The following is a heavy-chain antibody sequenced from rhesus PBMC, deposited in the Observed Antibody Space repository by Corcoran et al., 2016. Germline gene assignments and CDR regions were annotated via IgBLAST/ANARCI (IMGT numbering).Heavy chain of an antibody. CDR2: GGPKDYEA. V-gene: IGHV1-111*02. J-gene: IGHJ4*01. Sequence: EVQLVQSGAEVKKPGACGKISWQAAGHIITHYSLHWVSQAPGKGLEGRRRGGPKDYEATRQQTVRHTVPHTANTSTDTTYMGLSIHRAEYAAVCYWATEYRCNNVFDYWGQGVLVTVSS. CDR3: ATEYRCNNVFDY. CDR1: GHIITHYS. D-gene: IGHD1-20*01.